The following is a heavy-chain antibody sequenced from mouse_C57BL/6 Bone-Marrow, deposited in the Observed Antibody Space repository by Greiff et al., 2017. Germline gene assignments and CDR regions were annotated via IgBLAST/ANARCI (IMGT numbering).Heavy chain of an antibody. V-gene: IGHV14-4*01. J-gene: IGHJ3*01. D-gene: IGHD2-5*01. CDR1: GFNIKDDY. CDR3: TTGPYYSNYLAWFAY. Sequence: VQLQQSGAELVRPGASVKLSCTASGFNIKDDYMHWVKQRPEQGLEWIGWIDPENGDTEYASKFQGKATITADTSSNTAYLQLSSLTSEDTAVYYCTTGPYYSNYLAWFAYWGQGTLVTVSA. CDR2: IDPENGDT.